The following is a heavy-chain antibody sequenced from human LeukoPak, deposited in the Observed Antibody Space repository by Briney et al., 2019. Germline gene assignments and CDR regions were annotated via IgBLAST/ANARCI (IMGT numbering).Heavy chain of an antibody. D-gene: IGHD2/OR15-2a*01. J-gene: IGHJ3*02. V-gene: IGHV3-48*02. CDR2: VSSSGNTI. Sequence: GSLRLSCAASGFTFSNYNFYWVRQAPGKGLEWVSYVSSSGNTIYDADFVKGRFTISRDNARNSLYLQMNSLRDDDTAVYYCARAKSYYDGFDMWGQGTMVTVAS. CDR3: ARAKSYYDGFDM. CDR1: GFTFSNYN.